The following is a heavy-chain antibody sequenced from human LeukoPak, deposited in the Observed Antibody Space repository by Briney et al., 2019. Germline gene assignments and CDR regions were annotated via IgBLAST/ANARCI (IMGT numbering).Heavy chain of an antibody. CDR1: GFTFSIYA. CDR2: IKGSGSYT. CDR3: AKDPNGDYIGAFDF. V-gene: IGHV3-23*01. Sequence: GGSLRLSCAGSGFTFSIYAMIWVRQAPGKGLEWVSAIKGSGSYTKYADSVTGRFTISRDNSKNMLYLQMNSLTADDTAIYYCAKDPNGDYIGAFDFGGQGTMVTVSS. J-gene: IGHJ3*01. D-gene: IGHD4-17*01.